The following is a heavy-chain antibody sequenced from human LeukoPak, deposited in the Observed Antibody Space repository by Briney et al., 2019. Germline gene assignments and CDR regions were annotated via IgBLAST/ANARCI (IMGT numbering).Heavy chain of an antibody. D-gene: IGHD5-18*01. CDR1: GGSVSSGSYY. Sequence: SETLSLTCTVSGGSVSSGSYYWSWIRQPPGKGLEWIGYIYYSGSTNYNPSLESRVTISVDTSKNQFSLKLSSVTAADTAVYYCARDRVVDTAMVGYYYGMDVWGKGTTVTVSS. CDR3: ARDRVVDTAMVGYYYGMDV. V-gene: IGHV4-61*01. CDR2: IYYSGST. J-gene: IGHJ6*04.